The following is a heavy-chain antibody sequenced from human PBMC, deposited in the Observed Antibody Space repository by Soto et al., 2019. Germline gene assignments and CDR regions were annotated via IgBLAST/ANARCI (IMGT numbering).Heavy chain of an antibody. Sequence: PSETLSLTCTVSGGSISSGAYYWTWIRQHPGKGLEWIGYIYYSGSGSTYYNPSLKSRVTISVGTSKNQFSLKLTSVTAADTAVYYCAKKVAITMIVVVIPTFDYWGQGTLVTVSS. D-gene: IGHD3-22*01. CDR2: IYYSGSGST. J-gene: IGHJ4*02. CDR1: GGSISSGAYY. V-gene: IGHV4-31*03. CDR3: AKKVAITMIVVVIPTFDY.